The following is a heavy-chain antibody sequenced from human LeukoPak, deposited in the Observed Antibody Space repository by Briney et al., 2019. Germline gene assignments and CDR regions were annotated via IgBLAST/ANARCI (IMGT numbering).Heavy chain of an antibody. CDR2: IIPILGIA. V-gene: IGHV1-69*04. J-gene: IGHJ4*02. CDR1: GGTFSSYA. D-gene: IGHD2-21*02. CDR3: ATVVVTANTLDY. Sequence: SVKVSCKASGGTFSSYAISWVRQAPGQGLEWMGRIIPILGIANYAQKFQGRVTITADKSTSTAYMELSSLRSEDTAAYYCATVVVTANTLDYWGQGTLVTVSS.